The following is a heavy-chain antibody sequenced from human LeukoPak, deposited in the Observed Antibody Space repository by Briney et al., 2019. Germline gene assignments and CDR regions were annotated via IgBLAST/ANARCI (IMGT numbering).Heavy chain of an antibody. CDR3: AREMEGDYGSGTFFDL. Sequence: GGSLRLSCAASGLTVSSNFMSWVRQAPGKGLEWVSYISDSGSTIYYADSVKGRFTTSRDNVKNSLYLQMNGLRAEDTAVYYCAREMEGDYGSGTFFDLWGQGNMVTVSS. CDR1: GLTVSSNF. J-gene: IGHJ4*02. CDR2: ISDSGSTI. V-gene: IGHV3-11*01. D-gene: IGHD3-10*01.